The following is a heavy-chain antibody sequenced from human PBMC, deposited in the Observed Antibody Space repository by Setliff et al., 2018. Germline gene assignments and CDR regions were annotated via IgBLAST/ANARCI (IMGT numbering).Heavy chain of an antibody. D-gene: IGHD3-10*01. J-gene: IGHJ4*02. Sequence: TLSLTCTVSGGSISSGDYYWTWIRQPPGKGLEWIGFIYYSGNTFYIPSLKSRLTISVDTSKNLFSLKLSSVTAADTAVYYCARQLYYYGTPGYFDYWGQGTLVTVSS. V-gene: IGHV4-30-4*08. CDR3: ARQLYYYGTPGYFDY. CDR2: IYYSGNT. CDR1: GGSISSGDYY.